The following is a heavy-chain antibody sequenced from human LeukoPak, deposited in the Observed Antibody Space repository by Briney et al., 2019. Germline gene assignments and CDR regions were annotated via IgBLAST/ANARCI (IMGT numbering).Heavy chain of an antibody. J-gene: IGHJ6*02. CDR1: GFTFSSYA. V-gene: IGHV3-23*01. CDR3: AKGHCSSTSCHYYYGMDV. Sequence: GGSLRLSCAASGFTFSSYAMSWVHQAPGKGLEWVSAISGSGGSTYYADSVKGRFTISRDNSKNTLYLQMSSLRAEDTAVYYCAKGHCSSTSCHYYYGMDVWGQGTTVTVSS. CDR2: ISGSGGST. D-gene: IGHD2-2*01.